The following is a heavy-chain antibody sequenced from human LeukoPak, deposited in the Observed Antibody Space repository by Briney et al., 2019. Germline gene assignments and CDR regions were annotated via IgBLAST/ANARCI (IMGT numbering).Heavy chain of an antibody. Sequence: GGSLRLSCAASGFTFSSYAMSWVRQAPGKGLEWVSAISGSGGSTFYADSVKGRFTISRDNSKNTLYMQMNSRRAEDTAVYYCAKDGSGVAAADYYFDYWGQGTLVTVSS. D-gene: IGHD2-15*01. J-gene: IGHJ4*02. CDR1: GFTFSSYA. V-gene: IGHV3-23*01. CDR3: AKDGSGVAAADYYFDY. CDR2: ISGSGGST.